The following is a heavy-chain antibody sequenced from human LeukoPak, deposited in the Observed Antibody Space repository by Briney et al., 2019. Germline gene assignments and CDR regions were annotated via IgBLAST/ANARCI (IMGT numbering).Heavy chain of an antibody. CDR3: ARWDSALFRNYYDS. CDR2: INHSGST. CDR1: GGSFSGYY. Sequence: SETLSLTCAVYGGSFSGYYWSWIRQPPGKGLEWIGEINHSGSTNYNPSLKSRVTISVDTSKNQFSLKVDSVTAADTAVYFCARWDSALFRNYYDSWGQGTLVTVSS. J-gene: IGHJ4*02. D-gene: IGHD3-10*01. V-gene: IGHV4-34*01.